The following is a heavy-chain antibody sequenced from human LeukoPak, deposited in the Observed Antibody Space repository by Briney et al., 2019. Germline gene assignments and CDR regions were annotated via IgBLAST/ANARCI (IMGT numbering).Heavy chain of an antibody. J-gene: IGHJ4*02. D-gene: IGHD2-2*01. V-gene: IGHV3-74*01. CDR2: INSDGSSR. CDR3: AKGGSSTGGFDY. CDR1: GLTFSRYW. Sequence: GGSLRLSCAASGLTFSRYWMHWVRQAPGKGLVWVSRINSDGSSRSYADSVKGRFTISRDNAKNSLYLQMNSLRAEDMALYYCAKGGSSTGGFDYWGQGTLVTVSS.